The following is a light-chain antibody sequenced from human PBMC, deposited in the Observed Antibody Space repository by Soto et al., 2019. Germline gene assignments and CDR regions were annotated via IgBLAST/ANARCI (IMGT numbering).Light chain of an antibody. CDR2: GAS. CDR3: QQYNSWPWT. J-gene: IGKJ1*01. Sequence: EIVMTKSPSTLSVSPGDRATLCCRASQSVSSNLSWYQQTPGHAPRLLIYGASTRSSGIPARFSGSWYGTDFTLTSSGLQSGDFTVYYCQQYNSWPWTLGQQNKVEIK. V-gene: IGKV3-15*01. CDR1: QSVSSN.